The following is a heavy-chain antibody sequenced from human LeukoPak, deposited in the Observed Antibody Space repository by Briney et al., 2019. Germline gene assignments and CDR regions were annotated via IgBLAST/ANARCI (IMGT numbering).Heavy chain of an antibody. Sequence: GGSLRLSCAASGFTFSSYAMSWVRQAPGKGLEWVSAISGSGGSTYYADSVKGRFTISRDNSKNTLYLQMNSLRAEDTAVYYCAKDHNFNYDYVWGSSPTGNAFDIWGQGTMVTVSS. CDR2: ISGSGGST. D-gene: IGHD3-16*01. J-gene: IGHJ3*02. CDR1: GFTFSSYA. V-gene: IGHV3-23*01. CDR3: AKDHNFNYDYVWGSSPTGNAFDI.